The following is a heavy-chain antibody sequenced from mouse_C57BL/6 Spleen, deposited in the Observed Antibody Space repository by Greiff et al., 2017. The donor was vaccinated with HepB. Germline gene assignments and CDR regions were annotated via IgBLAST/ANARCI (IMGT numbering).Heavy chain of an antibody. V-gene: IGHV5-6*01. J-gene: IGHJ3*01. CDR2: ISSGGSYT. CDR1: GFTFSSYG. Sequence: EVQLQQSGGDLVKPGGSLKLSCAASGFTFSSYGMSWVRQTPDKRLEWVATISSGGSYTYYPDSVKGRFTISRDNAKNTLYLQMSSLKSEDTAMYYCARPLYSNYGGFAYWGQGTLVTVSA. CDR3: ARPLYSNYGGFAY. D-gene: IGHD2-5*01.